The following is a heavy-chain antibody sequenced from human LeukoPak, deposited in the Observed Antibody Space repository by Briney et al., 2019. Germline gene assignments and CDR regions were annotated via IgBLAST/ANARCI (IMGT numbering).Heavy chain of an antibody. J-gene: IGHJ5*02. V-gene: IGHV4-39*01. D-gene: IGHD1-14*01. CDR1: GGSTSSHSFY. CDR3: AGLIRPGWFDP. CDR2: IYYSGST. Sequence: PSETLSLTCTVSGGSTSSHSFYWGWIRQPPGKGLEWIGSIYYSGSTYYNPSLKSRVTISVDTSKNQFSLKLSSVTAADTAVYYCAGLIRPGWFDPWGQGTLVTVSS.